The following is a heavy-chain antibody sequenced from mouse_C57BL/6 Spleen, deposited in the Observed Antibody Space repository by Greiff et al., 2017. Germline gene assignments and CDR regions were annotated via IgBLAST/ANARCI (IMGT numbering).Heavy chain of an antibody. CDR1: GYTFTGYW. Sequence: QVQLKQSGAELMKPGASVKLSCKATGYTFTGYWIEWVKQRPGHGLEWIGEILPGSGSTNYHEKFKGKATFTAATSSNTAYMQISGVTTEDSAIYYCASLRVGYWGQGTLVTVSA. CDR3: ASLRVGY. V-gene: IGHV1-9*01. CDR2: ILPGSGST. J-gene: IGHJ3*01.